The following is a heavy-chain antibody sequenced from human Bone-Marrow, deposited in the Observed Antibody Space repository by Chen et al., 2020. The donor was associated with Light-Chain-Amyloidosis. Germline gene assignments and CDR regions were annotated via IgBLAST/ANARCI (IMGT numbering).Heavy chain of an antibody. CDR2: IKEDGSTR. Sequence: EVLLVQSGGGWVRPGGSLRLPCEAPGFTLSKYWMTWVRQAPGEGLEWVANIKEDGSTRYYADSVKARFTISRDNAKNSLFLQMDSLRAEDTAVYYCAREDCSSNNCPFDYWGQGILVTVSS. V-gene: IGHV3-7*01. J-gene: IGHJ4*02. CDR1: GFTLSKYW. D-gene: IGHD2-2*01. CDR3: AREDCSSNNCPFDY.